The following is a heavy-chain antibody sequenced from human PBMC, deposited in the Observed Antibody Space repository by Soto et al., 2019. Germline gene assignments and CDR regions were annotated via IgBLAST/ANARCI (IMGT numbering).Heavy chain of an antibody. D-gene: IGHD3-16*01. Sequence: GGSLRLSCAASGFTFSSSAMSWVRQAPGTGLEWVSTINPTGANTHYADSAKGRFTISRDNSRNTVDLQMNSLRAADAALYYCVSWVSDHFDYWGQGTPVTVSS. CDR3: VSWVSDHFDY. V-gene: IGHV3-23*01. J-gene: IGHJ4*02. CDR1: GFTFSSSA. CDR2: INPTGANT.